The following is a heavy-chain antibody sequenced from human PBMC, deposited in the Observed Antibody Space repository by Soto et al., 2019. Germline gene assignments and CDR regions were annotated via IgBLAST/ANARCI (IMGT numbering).Heavy chain of an antibody. CDR3: ARDYRFGGPFEGFDY. Sequence: QLVQSGAEVKKPGASVKVSCKPSGYTFTRYNIHWMRQAPGQGLEWMGIINPGGGSTTYAQRFLGRISMTSDTSMSTVYMELSSLRSDDTAVYYCARDYRFGGPFEGFDYWGQGTLVTVSS. J-gene: IGHJ4*02. D-gene: IGHD3-10*01. CDR1: GYTFTRYN. V-gene: IGHV1-46*01. CDR2: INPGGGST.